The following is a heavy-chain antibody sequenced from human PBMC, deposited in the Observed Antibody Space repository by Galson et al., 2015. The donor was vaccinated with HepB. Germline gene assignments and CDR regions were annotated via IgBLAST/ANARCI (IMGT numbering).Heavy chain of an antibody. J-gene: IGHJ4*02. CDR1: GYTFTSYA. CDR3: ARDSGIAVAGTGWGDLDY. Sequence: SVKVSCKASGYTFTSYAMHWVRQAPGQRLEWMGWINAGNGNTKYSQKFQGRVTITRDTSASTAYMELSSLRSEDTAVYYCARDSGIAVAGTGWGDLDYWGQGTLVTVSS. D-gene: IGHD6-19*01. CDR2: INAGNGNT. V-gene: IGHV1-3*01.